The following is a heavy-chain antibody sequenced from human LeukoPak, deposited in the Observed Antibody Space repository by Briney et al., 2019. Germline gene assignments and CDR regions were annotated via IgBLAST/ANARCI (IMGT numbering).Heavy chain of an antibody. CDR1: GFRFSNAW. D-gene: IGHD2/OR15-2a*01. J-gene: IGHJ3*01. CDR3: ARDFYGGAFDL. CDR2: IWYDGNKE. Sequence: GGSLRLSCGASGFRFSNAWMSWVRQAPGKGLEWVAVIWYDGNKEYYEDSVKGRFSISRDNSKNTLYLEMTSLRAEDTALYYCARDFYGGAFDLWGQGTMVTVSS. V-gene: IGHV3-33*08.